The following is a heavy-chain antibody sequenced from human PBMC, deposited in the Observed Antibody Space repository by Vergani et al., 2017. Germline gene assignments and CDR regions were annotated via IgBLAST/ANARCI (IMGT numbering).Heavy chain of an antibody. Sequence: QVQLVESGGGVVQPGRSLRLSCAASGFTFSSYGMHWVRQAPGKGLEWVAVIWYDGSNKYYADSVKGRFTISRDNSKNTLYLQMNSLRAEDTAVYYCARDEWAYNWNDVGLDYWGQGTLVTVSS. CDR2: IWYDGSNK. V-gene: IGHV3-33*01. CDR1: GFTFSSYG. CDR3: ARDEWAYNWNDVGLDY. D-gene: IGHD1-1*01. J-gene: IGHJ4*02.